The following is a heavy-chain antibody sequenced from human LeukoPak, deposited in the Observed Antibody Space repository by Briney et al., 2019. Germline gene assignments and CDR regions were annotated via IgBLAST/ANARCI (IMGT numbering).Heavy chain of an antibody. J-gene: IGHJ4*02. CDR2: ISSSSSYI. CDR3: ARDLRFDY. CDR1: GFTFDDYG. Sequence: GGSLRLSCAASGFTFDDYGMSWVRQAPGKGLEWVSSISSSSSYIYYADSVKGRFTISRDNAKNSLYLQMNSLRAEDTAVYYCARDLRFDYWGQGTLVTVSS. V-gene: IGHV3-21*01.